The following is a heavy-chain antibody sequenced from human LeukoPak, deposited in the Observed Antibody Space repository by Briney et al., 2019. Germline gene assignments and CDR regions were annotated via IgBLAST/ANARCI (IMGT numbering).Heavy chain of an antibody. CDR3: ARVVVVGFRAFDI. J-gene: IGHJ3*02. CDR2: ISSSSSYI. CDR1: GFTFDDYA. D-gene: IGHD2-21*01. Sequence: GGSLRLSCAASGFTFDDYAMNWVRQAPGKGLEWVSSISSSSSYIYYADSVKGRFTISRDNAKNSLYLQMNSLRAEDTAVYYCARVVVVGFRAFDIWGQGTMVTVSS. V-gene: IGHV3-21*01.